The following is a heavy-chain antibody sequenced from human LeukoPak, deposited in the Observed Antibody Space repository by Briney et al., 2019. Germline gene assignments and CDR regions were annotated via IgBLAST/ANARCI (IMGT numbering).Heavy chain of an antibody. V-gene: IGHV4-59*01. CDR3: ARGGVGATNYYYYYYMDV. CDR2: TNYSGST. D-gene: IGHD1-26*01. CDR1: GGSISSYH. Sequence: PSETLSFNSTVSGGSISSYHWSWLPQPPGQGREGSVNTNYSGSTTYNPSLESRVTISVATSKNPFSLKLSSVTAADTAVYYCARGGVGATNYYYYYYMDVWGKGTTVTVSS. J-gene: IGHJ6*03.